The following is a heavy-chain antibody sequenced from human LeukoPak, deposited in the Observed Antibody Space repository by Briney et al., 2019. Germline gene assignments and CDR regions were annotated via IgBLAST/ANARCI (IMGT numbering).Heavy chain of an antibody. CDR3: AKQAHYGDYPYFDY. V-gene: IGHV3-23*01. J-gene: IGHJ4*02. CDR1: GFTFSSYA. CDR2: ISGSGGST. Sequence: GGSLRLSCAVSGFTFSSYAMSWVHQAPGKGLEWVSAISGSGGSTYYADSVKGRFTISRDNSKNTLYLQMNSLRAEDTAVYYCAKQAHYGDYPYFDYWGQGTLVTVSS. D-gene: IGHD4-17*01.